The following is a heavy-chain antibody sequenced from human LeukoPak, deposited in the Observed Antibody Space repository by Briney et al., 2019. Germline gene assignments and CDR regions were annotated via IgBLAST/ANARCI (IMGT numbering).Heavy chain of an antibody. Sequence: SETLSLTCTVSGGSISSYYWTWIPQPPGKGLEWIGYIYYTGNTNYNPSLKSRGTISVDTSKNHFSLKLSSVTAADTAVYYCARRSKAVAGLAFDIWGRGTMVTVSS. CDR3: ARRSKAVAGLAFDI. CDR2: IYYTGNT. V-gene: IGHV4-59*08. CDR1: GGSISSYY. J-gene: IGHJ3*02. D-gene: IGHD6-19*01.